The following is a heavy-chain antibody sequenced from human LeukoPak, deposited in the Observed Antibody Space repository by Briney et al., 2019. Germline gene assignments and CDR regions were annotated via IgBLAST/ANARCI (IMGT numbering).Heavy chain of an antibody. CDR3: TIIPNVILFTHYFEY. Sequence: SVKVSCKASGGVFTTYAISWVRQAPGQGLEWMGGIIPFLGTTNYAQKFQGRVTITADEPSRTAYMELTYLRSDDTAVYYCTIIPNVILFTHYFEYWGQGTLATVSS. J-gene: IGHJ4*02. V-gene: IGHV1-69*13. CDR2: IIPFLGTT. CDR1: GGVFTTYA. D-gene: IGHD2-21*01.